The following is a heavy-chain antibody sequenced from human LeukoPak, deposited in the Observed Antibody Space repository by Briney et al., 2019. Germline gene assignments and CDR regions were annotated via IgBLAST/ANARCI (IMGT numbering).Heavy chain of an antibody. Sequence: GGSLRLSCAASGFTFSSYWMHWVRQAPGKGLVWVSRINTDGSSTSYADSVKGRFTISRDNSKNTLYLQMNSLRAEDTAAYYCAKPITVFPRSPLDYWGQGTLVTVSS. CDR3: AKPITVFPRSPLDY. J-gene: IGHJ4*02. CDR2: INTDGSST. V-gene: IGHV3-74*01. D-gene: IGHD3-3*01. CDR1: GFTFSSYW.